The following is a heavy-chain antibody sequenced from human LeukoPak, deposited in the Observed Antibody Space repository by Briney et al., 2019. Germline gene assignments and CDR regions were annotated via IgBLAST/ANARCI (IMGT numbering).Heavy chain of an antibody. CDR2: INHSGST. CDR1: GGSISSSSYS. CDR3: ARAGWLQFTLFDY. Sequence: PSETLSPTCTVSGGSISSSSYSWGWIRQPPGKGLEWIGEINHSGSTNYNPSLKSRVTISVDTSKNQFSLKLSSVTAADMAVYYCARAGWLQFTLFDYWGQGTLVTVSS. V-gene: IGHV4-39*07. J-gene: IGHJ4*02. D-gene: IGHD5-24*01.